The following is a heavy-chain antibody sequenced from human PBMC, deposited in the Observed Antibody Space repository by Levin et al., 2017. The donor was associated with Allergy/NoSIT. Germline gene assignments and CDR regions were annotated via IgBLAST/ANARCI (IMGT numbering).Heavy chain of an antibody. Sequence: GGSLRLSCAASGFTFSSYSMNWVRQAPGKGLEWVSYISSSSSTIYYADSVKGRFTISRDNAKNSLYLQMNSLRAEDTAVYYCAKRITRVRGNYYYDYGMDGWGQGTTVTVSS. CDR3: AKRITRVRGNYYYDYGMDG. J-gene: IGHJ6*02. D-gene: IGHD3-10*01. CDR1: GFTFSSYS. V-gene: IGHV3-48*01. CDR2: ISSSSSTI.